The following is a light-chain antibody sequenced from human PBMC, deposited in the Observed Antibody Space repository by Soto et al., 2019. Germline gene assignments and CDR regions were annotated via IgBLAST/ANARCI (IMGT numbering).Light chain of an antibody. CDR1: QSVVDTF. J-gene: IGKJ4*01. Sequence: EIVFSQSPCTLSLSQGEKATLSCSASQSVVDTFLSWYQQKPGLAPRLLIYGVSNRATGIPDRFSGGGSGTDFTLTISRLEPEDFAVYYCQQFSSYPLTFGGGTKVDIK. CDR3: QQFSSYPLT. V-gene: IGKV3-20*01. CDR2: GVS.